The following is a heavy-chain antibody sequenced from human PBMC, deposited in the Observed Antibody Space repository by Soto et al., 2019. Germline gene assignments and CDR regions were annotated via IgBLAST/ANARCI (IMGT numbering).Heavy chain of an antibody. CDR1: GGSINNYY. Sequence: SETLSLTCTVSGGSINNYYWSWIRQPPGKGLEWIGYIYYSGNTKYNPSLKSRVTISVDTSKNQFSLRLTSVTAADTAVYYCAKQGGKYGIRSFDPWGQGTLVTVSS. J-gene: IGHJ5*02. V-gene: IGHV4-59*08. CDR3: AKQGGKYGIRSFDP. D-gene: IGHD1-1*01. CDR2: IYYSGNT.